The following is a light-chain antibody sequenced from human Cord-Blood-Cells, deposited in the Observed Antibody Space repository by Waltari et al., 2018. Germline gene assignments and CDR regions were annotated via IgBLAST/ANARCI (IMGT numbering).Light chain of an antibody. CDR1: SSDVGGYNY. J-gene: IGLJ3*02. CDR2: DVS. CDR3: SSYTSSSTWV. V-gene: IGLV2-14*01. Sequence: QSALTQPAPVSGSPGQSITISCTGPSSDVGGYNYFSWYQQHPGKAPKLMIYDVSKRPSGVSNRFSGSKSGNTASLTISGLQAEDEADYYCSSYTSSSTWVFGGGTKLTVL.